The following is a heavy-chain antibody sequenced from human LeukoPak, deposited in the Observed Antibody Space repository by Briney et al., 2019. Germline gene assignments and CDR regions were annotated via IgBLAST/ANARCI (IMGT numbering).Heavy chain of an antibody. D-gene: IGHD3-10*01. CDR2: INHSGST. V-gene: IGHV4-34*01. J-gene: IGHJ4*02. CDR3: ARGGAGYYHGSGSHDY. Sequence: PSETLSLTCAVYGGSFRDYYWSWIRQPPGKGLEWIGEINHSGSTNYNPSLKNRVTTSLDTSRNQFSLKLSSVTAADTAIYYCARGGAGYYHGSGSHDYWGQGILVTVSS. CDR1: GGSFRDYY.